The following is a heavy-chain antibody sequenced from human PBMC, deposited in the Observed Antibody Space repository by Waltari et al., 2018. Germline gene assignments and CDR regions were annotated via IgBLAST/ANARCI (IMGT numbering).Heavy chain of an antibody. CDR2: IIPIFGTA. CDR1: GGPFTSYA. CDR3: ARDSGRIAVAGPRSVNWFDP. D-gene: IGHD6-19*01. V-gene: IGHV1-69*08. Sequence: QVQLVQSGAEVKKPGSSVKVSCQPSGGPFTSYALSWVRQAPGQGLGWMGRIIPIFGTANYAQKFQGRVTITADKSTSTAYRELSSLRSEDTAVYYCARDSGRIAVAGPRSVNWFDPWGQGTLVTVSS. J-gene: IGHJ5*02.